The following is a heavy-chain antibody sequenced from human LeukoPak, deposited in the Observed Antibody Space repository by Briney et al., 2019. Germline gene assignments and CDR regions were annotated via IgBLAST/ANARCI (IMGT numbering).Heavy chain of an antibody. CDR3: AREKPAALNSYYYCYYMDV. V-gene: IGHV3-53*01. CDR1: GFTVSSNY. D-gene: IGHD2-2*01. Sequence: PGGSLRLSCAASGFTVSSNYMSWVRQAPGKGLEWVSVIYSGGSTYYADSVKGRFTISRDNSKNTLYLQMNSLRAEDTAVYYCAREKPAALNSYYYCYYMDVWGKGTTVTVSS. CDR2: IYSGGST. J-gene: IGHJ6*03.